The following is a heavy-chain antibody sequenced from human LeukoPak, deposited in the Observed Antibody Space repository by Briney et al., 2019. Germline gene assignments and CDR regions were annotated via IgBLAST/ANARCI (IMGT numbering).Heavy chain of an antibody. CDR1: GFTFSDYY. Sequence: GGSLRLSCAASGFTFSDYYMSWIRQAPGKGLEWVSYISSSGSTIYYADSVKGRFTISRDNAKNSLYLQMNSLRAEDTAVYYCARDSPAEYYDFWSGYYPNWFDPWGQGTLVTVSS. CDR2: ISSSGSTI. D-gene: IGHD3-3*01. CDR3: ARDSPAEYYDFWSGYYPNWFDP. J-gene: IGHJ5*02. V-gene: IGHV3-11*04.